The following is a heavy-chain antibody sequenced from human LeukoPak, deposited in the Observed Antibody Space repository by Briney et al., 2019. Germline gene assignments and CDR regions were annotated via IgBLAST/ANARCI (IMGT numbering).Heavy chain of an antibody. J-gene: IGHJ4*02. Sequence: ASVKVSCKASGYTFTDYLIHWVRQAPGQGLEYMGWINPKSGGTEYAQKFLGRVTMTRDTFTSTASMELSRLRSDDTAVYLCARDLSTSSTWELDYWGQGTLVTVSS. CDR2: INPKSGGT. CDR3: ARDLSTSSTWELDY. CDR1: GYTFTDYL. D-gene: IGHD2/OR15-2a*01. V-gene: IGHV1-2*02.